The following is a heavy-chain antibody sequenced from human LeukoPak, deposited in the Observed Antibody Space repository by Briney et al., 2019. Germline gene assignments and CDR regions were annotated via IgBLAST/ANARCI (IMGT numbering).Heavy chain of an antibody. J-gene: IGHJ6*03. CDR3: ARGTVATPDYYYYYMDV. Sequence: SETLSLTRTVSGGSISIYYWSWIRQPPGKGLEWIGYIYDSGSTNYNPSLNSRVTIPVDTSKNQFSLKLSSVTAADTAVYYCARGTVATPDYYYYYMDVWGKGTTVTVSS. V-gene: IGHV4-59*12. D-gene: IGHD5-12*01. CDR1: GGSISIYY. CDR2: IYDSGST.